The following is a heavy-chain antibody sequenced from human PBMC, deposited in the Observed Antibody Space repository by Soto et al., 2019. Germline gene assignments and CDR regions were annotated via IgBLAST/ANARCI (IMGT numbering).Heavy chain of an antibody. J-gene: IGHJ6*02. V-gene: IGHV3-21*01. CDR2: ISSSGSDI. Sequence: PGGSLRLSCAASGFTFSAYSMNWVRKAPGKGLEWVSSISSSGSDIYYADSVKGRFTISRDDAKNSLYLQMNSLRAEDTAVYYCASAPGGYGYYYYFGMDVWGQGTTVTVSS. D-gene: IGHD3-22*01. CDR3: ASAPGGYGYYYYFGMDV. CDR1: GFTFSAYS.